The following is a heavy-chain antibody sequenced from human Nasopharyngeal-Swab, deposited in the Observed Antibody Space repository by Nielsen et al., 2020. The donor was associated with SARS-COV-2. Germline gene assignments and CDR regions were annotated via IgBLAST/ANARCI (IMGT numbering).Heavy chain of an antibody. V-gene: IGHV3-13*05. CDR1: GFTFSSHD. D-gene: IGHD5-24*01. J-gene: IGHJ2*01. Sequence: GGSLRLSCAASGFTFSSHDMHWVRQATGKSLEWVSAFSTAGVPSYSDSVKGRFTVSRENAKNSLYLQMNSLRAGDTAVYYCAREIEGDGTWYFDLWGRGALVTVSS. CDR3: AREIEGDGTWYFDL. CDR2: FSTAGVP.